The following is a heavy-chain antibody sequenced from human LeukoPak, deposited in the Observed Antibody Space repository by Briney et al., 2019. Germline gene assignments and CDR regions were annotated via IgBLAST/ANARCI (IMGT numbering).Heavy chain of an antibody. CDR1: GFTFSSYS. D-gene: IGHD6-13*01. CDR3: AGSSWYYFDY. CDR2: ISSSSYI. J-gene: IGHJ4*02. Sequence: GGSLRLSCAASGFTFSSYSMNWVRQAPGKGLEWVSSISSSSYIYYADSVKGRFTISRDSAKNSLYLQMNSLRAEDTAVYYCAGSSWYYFDYWGQGTLVTVSS. V-gene: IGHV3-21*01.